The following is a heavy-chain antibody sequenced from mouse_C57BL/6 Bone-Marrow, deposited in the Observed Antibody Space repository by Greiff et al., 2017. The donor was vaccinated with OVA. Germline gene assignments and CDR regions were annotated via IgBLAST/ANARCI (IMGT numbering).Heavy chain of an antibody. Sequence: QVQLQQPGAELVKPGASVKLSCKASGYTFTSYWMQWVKQRSGQGLEWIGWFYPGSGSIKYNEKFKDKATLTADKSSSTVYMELSRLTSEDSAVYFCARHPYSNYYFDYWGQGTTLTVSS. CDR3: ARHPYSNYYFDY. CDR2: FYPGSGSI. CDR1: GYTFTSYW. D-gene: IGHD2-5*01. J-gene: IGHJ2*01. V-gene: IGHV1-62-2*01.